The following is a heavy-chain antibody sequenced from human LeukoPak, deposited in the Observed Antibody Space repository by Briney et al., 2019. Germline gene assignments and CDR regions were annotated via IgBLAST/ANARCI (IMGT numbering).Heavy chain of an antibody. CDR1: GFTFDDYA. CDR2: ISWNSGSI. Sequence: GGSLRLSCAASGFTFDDYAMHWVRQAPGKGLEWVSGISWNSGSIGYADSVKGRFTISRDNAKNPLYLQMNSLRAEDMALYYCAKDMGPDGSGYPFDYWGQGTLVTVSS. J-gene: IGHJ4*02. D-gene: IGHD3-22*01. CDR3: AKDMGPDGSGYPFDY. V-gene: IGHV3-9*03.